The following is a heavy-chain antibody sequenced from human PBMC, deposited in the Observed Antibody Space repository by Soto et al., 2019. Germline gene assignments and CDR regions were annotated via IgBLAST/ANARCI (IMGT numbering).Heavy chain of an antibody. V-gene: IGHV3-74*01. CDR3: TKYTPVVV. CDR2: INSDGTSI. D-gene: IGHD2-2*02. Sequence: HPGGSLRLSCAASGLTLSGYWMHWVRQAPGKAPVWVSRINSDGTSINYADFGKGRLTISRDNAKNTLYLQMNSLTDDDTAVYYCTKYTPVVVWGQGTLVTVSS. J-gene: IGHJ4*02. CDR1: GLTLSGYW.